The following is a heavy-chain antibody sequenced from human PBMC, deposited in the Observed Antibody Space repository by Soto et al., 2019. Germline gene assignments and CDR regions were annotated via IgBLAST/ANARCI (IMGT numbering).Heavy chain of an antibody. CDR1: RGSFVGYY. J-gene: IGHJ6*02. CDR2: IDFSGTI. Sequence: PSETLSLTCAVSRGSFVGYYWSWIRQPPGKGLEWIGEIDFSGTINYNPSLKSRVAISIDTSRSQFSLDLLSVTAADTAVYFCARSPGYYYNYSMDVWAQGTTVTV. CDR3: ARSPGYYYNYSMDV. V-gene: IGHV4-34*01. D-gene: IGHD3-3*01.